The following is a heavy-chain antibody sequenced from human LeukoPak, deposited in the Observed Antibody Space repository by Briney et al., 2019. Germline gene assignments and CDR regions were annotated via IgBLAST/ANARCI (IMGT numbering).Heavy chain of an antibody. J-gene: IGHJ4*02. CDR1: GGSFRGYY. D-gene: IGHD4-11*01. CDR3: ARSYSTPIATDY. Sequence: PSETLSLTCAVYGGSFRGYYWSWIRQPPGKGLEWIGEINHSGSTNYNPSLKSRVTISVDTSKNQFSLKLSSVTAADTAVYYCARSYSTPIATDYWGQGTLVTVSS. CDR2: INHSGST. V-gene: IGHV4-34*01.